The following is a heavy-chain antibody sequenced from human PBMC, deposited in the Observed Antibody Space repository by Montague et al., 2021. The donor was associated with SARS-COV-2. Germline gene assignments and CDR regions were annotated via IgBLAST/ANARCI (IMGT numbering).Heavy chain of an antibody. D-gene: IGHD3-22*01. CDR3: VRGGTMTVVVFDY. Sequence: SETLSLTCTVSGDSISNSNWWTWVRQSPGRGLEWIGEIFRSGDSNYNPSLKSRVIMSVDMSRNQFSLSLSNVTAADTAIYYCVRGGTMTVVVFDYWGQGTLVTVSS. CDR2: IFRSGDS. J-gene: IGHJ4*02. CDR1: GDSISNSNW. V-gene: IGHV4-4*02.